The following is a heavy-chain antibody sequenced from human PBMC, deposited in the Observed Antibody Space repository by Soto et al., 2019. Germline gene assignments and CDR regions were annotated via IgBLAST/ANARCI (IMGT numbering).Heavy chain of an antibody. CDR2: IYYRGNT. D-gene: IGHD3-10*01. V-gene: IGHV4-31*03. CDR3: ARGETDYWFDS. Sequence: QVQLQESGPGLLKPSETLSLTCTVSGGFISSGGYYWSWIRQHPGKGLEWIGSIYYRGNTYYNPSLNSRGTISVDTSKNQFSLKLNSVAAADTAVYSCARGETDYWFDSWGQGTLVTVSS. CDR1: GGFISSGGYY. J-gene: IGHJ5*01.